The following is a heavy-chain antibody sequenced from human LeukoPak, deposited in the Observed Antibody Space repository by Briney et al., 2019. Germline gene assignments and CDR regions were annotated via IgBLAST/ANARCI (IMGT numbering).Heavy chain of an antibody. CDR3: AKSLAAAEDYYYYLDV. J-gene: IGHJ6*03. D-gene: IGHD6-13*01. V-gene: IGHV3-30*02. CDR2: IWYDGSNK. CDR1: RFTFSSYG. Sequence: GGSLRLSSAAPRFTFSSYGMHWVRQAPGKGLEWVAFIWYDGSNKYYADYVKGRFTISRDNSKNTLYLQMNSLRAEDTAVYYCAKSLAAAEDYYYYLDVWGKGTTVTISS.